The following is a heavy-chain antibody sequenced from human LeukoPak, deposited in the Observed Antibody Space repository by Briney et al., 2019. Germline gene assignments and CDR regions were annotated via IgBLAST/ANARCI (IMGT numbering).Heavy chain of an antibody. Sequence: GRSLRLSCAASGFTFSSYGMRWVRQAPGKGLEWVAVIWYDGSNKYYADSVKGRFTISRDNSKNTLYLQMNSLRAEDTAVYYCARDSSSNFDYWGQGTLVTVSS. CDR3: ARDSSSNFDY. V-gene: IGHV3-33*01. CDR2: IWYDGSNK. D-gene: IGHD6-13*01. CDR1: GFTFSSYG. J-gene: IGHJ4*02.